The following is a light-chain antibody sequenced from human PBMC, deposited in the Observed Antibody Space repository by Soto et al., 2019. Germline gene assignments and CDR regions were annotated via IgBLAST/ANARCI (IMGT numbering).Light chain of an antibody. V-gene: IGKV3-20*01. Sequence: EFVMTQTPGTLSLSPGERATLSCRAIQSVTNNYLAWYQQKPGQAPRLLIHGVSSRAAGIPDRFSGSGSGTDFTLTISRLEPEDFAVYYCQQYGGSPLVTFGPGTKVDIK. J-gene: IGKJ3*01. CDR1: QSVTNNY. CDR3: QQYGGSPLVT. CDR2: GVS.